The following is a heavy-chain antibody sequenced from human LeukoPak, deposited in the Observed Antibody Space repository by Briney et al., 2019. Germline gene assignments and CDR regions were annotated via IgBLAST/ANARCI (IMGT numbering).Heavy chain of an antibody. CDR1: GFTFSSYD. Sequence: GRSLRLSCAASGFTFSSYDMHWVRQAPGRGLEWGADISYDGSNKYYADSVKGRFTICRDNSKITLYRQMNSLRAEDTAVYYCARAAYHYGMDVWGQGTTVTVSS. CDR3: ARAAYHYGMDV. CDR2: ISYDGSNK. V-gene: IGHV3-30-3*01. J-gene: IGHJ6*02.